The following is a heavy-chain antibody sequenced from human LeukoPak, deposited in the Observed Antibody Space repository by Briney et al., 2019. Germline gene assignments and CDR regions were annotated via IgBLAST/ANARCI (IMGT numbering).Heavy chain of an antibody. V-gene: IGHV3-7*03. CDR1: GFTFSNYW. Sequence: GGSLRLSCAASGFTFSNYWMSWVRQAPGKGLEWVANMNRDGSEKYYVDSVKGRFTISRDNAKNSLYLQMNSLRAEDTALYYCAKVVREGDYFDYWGQGTLVTVSS. D-gene: IGHD1-26*01. CDR2: MNRDGSEK. CDR3: AKVVREGDYFDY. J-gene: IGHJ4*02.